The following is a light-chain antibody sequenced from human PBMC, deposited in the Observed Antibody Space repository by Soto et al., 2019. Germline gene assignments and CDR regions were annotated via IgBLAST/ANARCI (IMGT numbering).Light chain of an antibody. V-gene: IGKV1-39*01. CDR3: QQTYSRPPLT. CDR2: VAS. CDR1: QSVTTY. Sequence: DIQLTQSPSSLSASVGDRVTITCRASQSVTTYLNWYQQKPGKAPKLLIYVASPLQRGVPSRFSVSGAGTDFKLTISSLPPEDVATYCCQQTYSRPPLTFGGGTKVEV. J-gene: IGKJ4*01.